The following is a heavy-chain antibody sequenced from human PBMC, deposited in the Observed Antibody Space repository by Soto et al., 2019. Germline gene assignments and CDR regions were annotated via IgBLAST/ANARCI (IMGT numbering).Heavy chain of an antibody. J-gene: IGHJ6*02. CDR1: GDSVSSNSAA. CDR2: TYYRSKWYN. V-gene: IGHV6-1*01. D-gene: IGHD2-2*01. Sequence: SQTLSLTCAISGDSVSSNSAACNWIRQSPSRGLEWLGRTYYRSKWYNDYAVSVKSRITINPDTSKNQFSLQLNSVTPEDTAVYYCARVLVVVPAAVVDNYYGMDVWGQGTTVTVSS. CDR3: ARVLVVVPAAVVDNYYGMDV.